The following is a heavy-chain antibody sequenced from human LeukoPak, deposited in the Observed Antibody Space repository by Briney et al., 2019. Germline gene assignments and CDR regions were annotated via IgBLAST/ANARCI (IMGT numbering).Heavy chain of an antibody. D-gene: IGHD1-26*01. V-gene: IGHV3-74*01. CDR1: GFTFSSYW. Sequence: PGGSLRLSCAASGFTFSSYWMHWVRQAPGKELVWVSRNNGDGSTTDYADSVKGRFTISRDNAKNTLYLQMNSLRAEDTSVYYCATISRSVSSHFDYWGQGTLVTVSS. CDR3: ATISRSVSSHFDY. CDR2: NNGDGSTT. J-gene: IGHJ4*02.